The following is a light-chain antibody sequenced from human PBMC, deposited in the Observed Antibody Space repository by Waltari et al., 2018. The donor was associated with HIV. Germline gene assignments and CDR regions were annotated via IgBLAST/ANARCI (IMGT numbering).Light chain of an antibody. CDR3: CAYAGSTTYVI. CDR2: EVS. CDR1: SSDVGGYNL. J-gene: IGLJ2*01. V-gene: IGLV2-23*02. Sequence: QSALTQPASVSGSPGQSTTISCTGTSSDVGGYNLVSWYQQHPGKAPKRMIYEVSKRPSGVSNRFSGSKSGNTASLTISGLQAEDEADYYCCAYAGSTTYVIFGGGTKLTVL.